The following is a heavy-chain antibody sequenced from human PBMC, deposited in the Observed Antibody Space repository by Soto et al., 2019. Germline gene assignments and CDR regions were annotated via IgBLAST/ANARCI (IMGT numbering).Heavy chain of an antibody. J-gene: IGHJ4*02. CDR3: AKVEGIIDPFEH. CDR2: ISASGGIT. V-gene: IGHV3-23*01. D-gene: IGHD3-3*01. Sequence: EVQLLESGGGLVQPGGSLRLSCAASGFTFSSYAMSWVPQAPGKGLDWVTAISASGGITYYADSVKGRFTISRDDSKNTLYLQMNSLRAEDTAVYYCAKVEGIIDPFEHWGQGTLVTVSS. CDR1: GFTFSSYA.